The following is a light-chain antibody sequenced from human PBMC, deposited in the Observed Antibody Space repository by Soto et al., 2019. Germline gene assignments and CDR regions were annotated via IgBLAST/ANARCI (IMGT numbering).Light chain of an antibody. Sequence: QSVLTQPPSASGTPGQRVTISCSGSSSNIGGNTVNWYQQLPGTAPKLLIYSNNQRPSGVPDRFSGSKSGTSASLAISGLQSEDEADYYCAAWDDSLNVVYVFGTGTKLTVL. J-gene: IGLJ1*01. CDR2: SNN. CDR1: SSNIGGNT. V-gene: IGLV1-44*01. CDR3: AAWDDSLNVVYV.